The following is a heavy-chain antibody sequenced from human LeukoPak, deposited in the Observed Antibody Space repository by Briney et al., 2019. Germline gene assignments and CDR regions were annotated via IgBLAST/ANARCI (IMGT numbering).Heavy chain of an antibody. D-gene: IGHD3-16*01. CDR2: INPSGGST. J-gene: IGHJ4*02. CDR1: GYTFTNYY. V-gene: IGHV1-46*01. Sequence: ASVKVSCKASGYTFTNYYIHWVRQAPGQGLEWMGIINPSGGSTSYAQKFQARVTMTRDTSTRTVYMELSSLRSEDTAVYYCARKPFGLGGLDYWGQGTLVTVSS. CDR3: ARKPFGLGGLDY.